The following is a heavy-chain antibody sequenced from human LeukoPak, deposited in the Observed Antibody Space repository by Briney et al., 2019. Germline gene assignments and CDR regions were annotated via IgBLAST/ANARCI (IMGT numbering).Heavy chain of an antibody. Sequence: SETLSLTCAVYGGSFSGYYWSWIRQPPGKGLEWIGEINHSGSTNYNPSLKSRVTTSVDTSKNQFSLKLSSVTAADTAVYYCARNGYYYDSSGYFYWGQGTLVTVSS. J-gene: IGHJ4*02. CDR3: ARNGYYYDSSGYFY. CDR1: GGSFSGYY. CDR2: INHSGST. D-gene: IGHD3-22*01. V-gene: IGHV4-34*01.